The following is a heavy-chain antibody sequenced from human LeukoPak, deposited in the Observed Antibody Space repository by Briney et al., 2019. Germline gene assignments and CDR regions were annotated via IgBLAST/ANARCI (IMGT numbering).Heavy chain of an antibody. CDR1: GGTFSSYA. J-gene: IGHJ4*02. V-gene: IGHV1-69*13. Sequence: GASVKVSCKASGGTFSSYAISWVRQAPGQGLEWMGGIIPIFGTANYAQKFQGRVTITADESTSTAYMELSSLRSEDTAVYYCARGRIVATGDYYDSSGLIDYWGQGTLVTVSS. D-gene: IGHD3-22*01. CDR2: IIPIFGTA. CDR3: ARGRIVATGDYYDSSGLIDY.